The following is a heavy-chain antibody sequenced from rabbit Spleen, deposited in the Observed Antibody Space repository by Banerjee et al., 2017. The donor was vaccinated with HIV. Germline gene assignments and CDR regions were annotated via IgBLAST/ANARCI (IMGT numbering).Heavy chain of an antibody. D-gene: IGHD3-3*01. CDR1: GFSFSTSYW. CDR3: ARDLVVAIGWNFNL. CDR2: IDVVKSGST. V-gene: IGHV1S40*01. Sequence: QSLEESGGDLVKPGASLTLTCTASGFSFSTSYWICWVRQAPGKGLEWIACIDVVKSGSTYYARWAKGRFTISKTSSTSVTLQMTSLTAADTATYFCARDLVVAIGWNFNLWGPGTLVTVS. J-gene: IGHJ4*01.